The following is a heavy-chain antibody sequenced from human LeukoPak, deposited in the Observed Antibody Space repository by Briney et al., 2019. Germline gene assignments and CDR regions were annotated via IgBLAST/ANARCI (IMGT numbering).Heavy chain of an antibody. CDR3: ARVLELGNYFDY. CDR1: GFTFDDYA. V-gene: IGHV3-9*01. Sequence: PGRSLRLSCAASGFTFDDYAMHWVRQAPGKGLEGVSGISWNSGSIGYADSVKGRFTISRDNAKNSLYLQMNSLRAEDTALYYCARVLELGNYFDYWGQGTLVTVSS. D-gene: IGHD1-26*01. J-gene: IGHJ4*02. CDR2: ISWNSGSI.